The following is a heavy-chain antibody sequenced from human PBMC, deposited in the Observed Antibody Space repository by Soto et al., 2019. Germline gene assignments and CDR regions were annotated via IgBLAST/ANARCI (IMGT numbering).Heavy chain of an antibody. V-gene: IGHV4-34*01. CDR1: GGSFSGYY. Sequence: SETLSLTCAVYGGSFSGYYWSWIRQPPGKGLEWIGEINHSGSTNYNPSLKSRVTISVDTSKNQFSLKLSSVTAADTAVYYCARVQITMLAYFDYWGQGTLVTVSS. D-gene: IGHD3-22*01. J-gene: IGHJ4*02. CDR2: INHSGST. CDR3: ARVQITMLAYFDY.